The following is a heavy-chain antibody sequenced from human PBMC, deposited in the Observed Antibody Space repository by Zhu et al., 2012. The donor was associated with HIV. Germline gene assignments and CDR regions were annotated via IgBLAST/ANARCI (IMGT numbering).Heavy chain of an antibody. CDR1: GGSISSGDYY. CDR3: ASAYYYYDSSGPLDAFDI. CDR2: IYYSGST. J-gene: IGHJ3*02. V-gene: IGHV4-30-4*08. D-gene: IGHD3-22*01. Sequence: QVQLQESGPGLVKPSQTLSLTCTVSGGSISSGDYYWSWIRQPPGKGLEWIGYIYYSGSTYYNPSLKSRVTISVDTSKNQFSLKLSSVTAADTAVYYCASAYYYYDSSGPLDAFDIWGQGTMVTVSS.